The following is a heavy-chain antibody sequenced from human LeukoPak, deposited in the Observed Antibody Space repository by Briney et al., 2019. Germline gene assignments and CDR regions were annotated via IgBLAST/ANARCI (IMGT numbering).Heavy chain of an antibody. J-gene: IGHJ4*02. CDR2: IYHSGST. Sequence: PSETLSLTCAVSGYSISSGYYWGWIWQPPGKGLEWIGSIYHSGSTYYNPSLKSRVTISVDTSKNQFSLKLSSVTAADTAVYYCARQAGWRRGVLVVVPAASLDYWGQGTLVTVSS. CDR1: GYSISSGYY. D-gene: IGHD2-2*01. V-gene: IGHV4-38-2*01. CDR3: ARQAGWRRGVLVVVPAASLDY.